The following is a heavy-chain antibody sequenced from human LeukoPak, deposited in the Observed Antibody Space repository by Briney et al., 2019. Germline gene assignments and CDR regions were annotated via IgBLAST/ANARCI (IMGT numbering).Heavy chain of an antibody. D-gene: IGHD3-22*01. CDR1: GFTFSSYA. Sequence: GGSLRLSCAADGFTFSSYAMSWVSQAPGKVMEWVSAISGSGGSTYYADSVKGRFTISRDNSKNTLYLQMNSLRAEDTAVYYCAKLVYYYDSSGYWDDAFDIWGQGTMVTVSS. CDR3: AKLVYYYDSSGYWDDAFDI. J-gene: IGHJ3*02. CDR2: ISGSGGST. V-gene: IGHV3-23*01.